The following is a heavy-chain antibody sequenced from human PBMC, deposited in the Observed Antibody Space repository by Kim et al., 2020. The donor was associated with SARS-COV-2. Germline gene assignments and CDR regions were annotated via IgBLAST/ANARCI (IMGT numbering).Heavy chain of an antibody. CDR2: ISWNSGSI. D-gene: IGHD3-10*01. V-gene: IGHV3-9*01. J-gene: IGHJ4*02. CDR1: GFTFDDYA. Sequence: GGSLRLSCAASGFTFDDYAMHWVRQAPGKGLEWVSGISWNSGSIGYADSVKGRFTISRDNAKNSLYLQMNSLRAEDTALYYCAKDAGWRVGEWQDYWGQGTLVTVSS. CDR3: AKDAGWRVGEWQDY.